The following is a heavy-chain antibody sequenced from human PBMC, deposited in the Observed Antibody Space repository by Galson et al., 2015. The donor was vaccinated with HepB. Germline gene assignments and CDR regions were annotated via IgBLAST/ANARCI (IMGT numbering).Heavy chain of an antibody. CDR1: GGTFSSYT. D-gene: IGHD2-15*01. CDR3: ARDQYCSGGSCYSRNYYYYGMDV. J-gene: IGHJ6*02. Sequence: SVKVSCKASGGTFSSYTISWVRQAPGQGLEWMGRIIPILGIANYAQKFQGRVTITADKSTSTAYMELSSLRSEDTAVYYCARDQYCSGGSCYSRNYYYYGMDVWGQGTTVTVSS. V-gene: IGHV1-69*04. CDR2: IIPILGIA.